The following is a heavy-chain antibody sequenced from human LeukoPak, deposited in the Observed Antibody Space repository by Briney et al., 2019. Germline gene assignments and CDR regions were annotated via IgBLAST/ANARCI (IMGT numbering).Heavy chain of an antibody. D-gene: IGHD3-10*01. CDR3: ARGGYYPSGSLDY. CDR2: IDGDGSTT. Sequence: GGSLRLSCAASGFXFRNHWMHWVRQAPGKGLVWVSCIDGDGSTTSYADSVKGRFTISRDIAKNTVFLLMNGLRGEDTAVYYCARGGYYPSGSLDYWGQGTSVTVSS. CDR1: GFXFRNHW. J-gene: IGHJ4*02. V-gene: IGHV3-74*01.